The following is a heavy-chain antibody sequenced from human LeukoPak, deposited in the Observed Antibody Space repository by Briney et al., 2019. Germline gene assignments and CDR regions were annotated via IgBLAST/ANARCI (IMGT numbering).Heavy chain of an antibody. Sequence: GGSLRLSCAASGFTFSSYGMHWVRQAPGKGLEWVAVIWYDGSNKYYADSVKGRFTISRDNSKNTLYLQMNSLRAEDTAVYYCARVRYFDWPSLPDYWGQGTLVTVSS. CDR1: GFTFSSYG. CDR2: IWYDGSNK. J-gene: IGHJ4*02. CDR3: ARVRYFDWPSLPDY. V-gene: IGHV3-33*01. D-gene: IGHD3-9*01.